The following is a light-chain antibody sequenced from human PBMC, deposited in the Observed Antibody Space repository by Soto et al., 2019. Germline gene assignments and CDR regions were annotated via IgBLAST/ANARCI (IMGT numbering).Light chain of an antibody. CDR3: QRSYSTPYT. Sequence: DIQMTQSPSSLSASVGDRVTITCRASQCISNYLNWYQEKPGKAPKLLIYAASSLQSGVPSRFSGSGSGTDFTLTISSLQPEDFATCYCQRSYSTPYTFGQGTKLEIK. V-gene: IGKV1-39*01. CDR2: AAS. CDR1: QCISNY. J-gene: IGKJ2*01.